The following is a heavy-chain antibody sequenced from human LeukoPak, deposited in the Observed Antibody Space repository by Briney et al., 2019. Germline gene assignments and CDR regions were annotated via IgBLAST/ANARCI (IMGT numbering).Heavy chain of an antibody. CDR3: ARVGSGYDLGYYFDY. D-gene: IGHD5-12*01. Sequence: GASVKVSCKASGYTFTGYYMHWVRQAPGQGLEWMGWINPNSGGKNYAQKFQGRVTMTRDTSISTAYMELSRLRSDDTAVYYCARVGSGYDLGYYFDYWGQGTLVTVSS. J-gene: IGHJ4*02. V-gene: IGHV1-2*02. CDR1: GYTFTGYY. CDR2: INPNSGGK.